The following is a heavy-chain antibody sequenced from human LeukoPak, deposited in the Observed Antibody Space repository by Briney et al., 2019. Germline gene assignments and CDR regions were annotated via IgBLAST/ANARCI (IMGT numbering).Heavy chain of an antibody. Sequence: GKSLRLSCAASGFSFSTYGIHWVRQAPGKGLEWVAVMWYDGSKDYYADSVKGRFTISRDTSKNTLYLQMNNLRAEDTAVYYCAKDRETYEYTFDYWGQGTLVTVSS. D-gene: IGHD6-6*01. CDR1: GFSFSTYG. CDR3: AKDRETYEYTFDY. J-gene: IGHJ4*02. V-gene: IGHV3-33*06. CDR2: MWYDGSKD.